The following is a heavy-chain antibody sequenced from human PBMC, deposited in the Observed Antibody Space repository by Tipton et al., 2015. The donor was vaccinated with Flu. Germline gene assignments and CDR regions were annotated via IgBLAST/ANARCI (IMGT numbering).Heavy chain of an antibody. CDR1: GGSISRYY. J-gene: IGHJ6*02. D-gene: IGHD2-2*01. CDR3: ARDNPSIYASYEHYSYAMDV. V-gene: IGHV4-4*07. Sequence: GLVKPSETLSLTCTVSGGSISRYYWSWIRSPAGKGLEWIGRIHSGGTTNYNPSLKSRLTMSVDMSKNQVSLQLSSVTAADTAVYSCARDNPSIYASYEHYSYAMDVWGQGTTVTVSS. CDR2: IHSGGTT.